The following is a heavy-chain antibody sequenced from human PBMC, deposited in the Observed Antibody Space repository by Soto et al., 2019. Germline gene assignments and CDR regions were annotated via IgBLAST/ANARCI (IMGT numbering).Heavy chain of an antibody. CDR1: GGTFRNYA. CDR3: AIPVPEQQLVRGAFDH. D-gene: IGHD6-13*01. CDR2: SIPVFGTA. V-gene: IGHV1-69*01. Sequence: QVQLVQSGAEVKKPGSSVKLSCKTSGGTFRNYAINWVRQAPGQGLEWMGGSIPVFGTANYAQTFQGRFTITADESTSTAYRERSRLRSEDTAVYYWAIPVPEQQLVRGAFDHWGQGTLVTVAS. J-gene: IGHJ4*02.